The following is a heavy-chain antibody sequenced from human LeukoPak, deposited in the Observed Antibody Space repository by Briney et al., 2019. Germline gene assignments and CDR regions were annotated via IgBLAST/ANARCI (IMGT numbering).Heavy chain of an antibody. CDR1: GGTFISYA. D-gene: IGHD5-12*01. CDR2: IIPIFGTA. J-gene: IGHJ4*02. CDR3: ARDIGSGYYNFDY. Sequence: ASVKVSCKASGGTFISYAISWVRQALGQGLEWMGGIIPIFGTANYAQKFQGRVTITADESTSTAYMELSSLRSEDTAVYYCARDIGSGYYNFDYWGQGTLVTVSS. V-gene: IGHV1-69*13.